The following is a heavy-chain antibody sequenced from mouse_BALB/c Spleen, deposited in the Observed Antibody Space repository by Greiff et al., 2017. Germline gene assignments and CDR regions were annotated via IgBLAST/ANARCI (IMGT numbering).Heavy chain of an antibody. CDR2: ILPGSGST. J-gene: IGHJ3*01. CDR1: GYTFSSYW. Sequence: QVKLQESGAELMKPGASVKISCKATGYTFSSYWIEWVKQRPGHGLEWIGEILPGSGSTNYNEKFKGKATFTADTSSNTAYMQLSSLTSEDSAVYYCARKGYGYDGPRFAYWGQGTLVTVSA. CDR3: ARKGYGYDGPRFAY. D-gene: IGHD2-2*01. V-gene: IGHV1-9*01.